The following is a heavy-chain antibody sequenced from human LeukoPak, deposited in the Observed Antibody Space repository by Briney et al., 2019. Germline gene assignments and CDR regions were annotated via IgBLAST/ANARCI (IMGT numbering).Heavy chain of an antibody. D-gene: IGHD1-26*01. J-gene: IGHJ5*02. V-gene: IGHV3-7*01. CDR2: IKKDETEI. Sequence: PGGSLRLSCTASGFSFRNTWMSWVRQAPGKGLEWVANIKKDETEIYYADSVKGRFTISRDNAKRSLYLQMNVLRAADTAVYYCATLNWDEGEVSGFDHWGRGIMVTVST. CDR3: ATLNWDEGEVSGFDH. CDR1: GFSFRNTW.